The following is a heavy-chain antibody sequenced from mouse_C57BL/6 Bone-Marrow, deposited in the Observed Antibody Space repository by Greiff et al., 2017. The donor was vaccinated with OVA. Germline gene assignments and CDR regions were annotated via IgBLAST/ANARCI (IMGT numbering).Heavy chain of an antibody. CDR3: ARPYYYGSSDDAMDY. CDR1: GYTFTSYW. J-gene: IGHJ4*01. V-gene: IGHV1-55*01. CDR2: IYPGSGST. Sequence: QVKLQQPGAELVKPGASVKMSCKASGYTFTSYWITWVKQRPGQGLEWIGDIYPGSGSTNYNEKFKSKATLTVDTSSSTAYMQLSSLTSEDSAVYYCARPYYYGSSDDAMDYWGQGTSVTVSS. D-gene: IGHD1-1*01.